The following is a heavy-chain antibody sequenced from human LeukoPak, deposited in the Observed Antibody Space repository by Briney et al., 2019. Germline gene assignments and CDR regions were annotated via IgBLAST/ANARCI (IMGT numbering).Heavy chain of an antibody. CDR1: GGSISSGGYS. J-gene: IGHJ6*03. CDR2: IYYSGST. V-gene: IGHV4-61*08. CDR3: ARGSCSGGVCYRNYYYYMDV. D-gene: IGHD2-15*01. Sequence: PSETLSLTCAVSGGSISSGGYSWSWIRQPPGKGLEWIGYIYYSGSTNYNPSLKSRVTISVDTSRNQFSLKLSSVTAADTAVYYCARGSCSGGVCYRNYYYYMDVWGKGTTVTISS.